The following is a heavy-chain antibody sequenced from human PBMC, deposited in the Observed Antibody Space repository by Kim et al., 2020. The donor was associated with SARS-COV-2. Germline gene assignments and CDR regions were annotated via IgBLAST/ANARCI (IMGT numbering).Heavy chain of an antibody. J-gene: IGHJ3*01. D-gene: IGHD3-10*01. CDR2: IRGGGDST. CDR3: AKDLRINGVNVGGAFDL. CDR1: GFTFRNYV. Sequence: GGSLRLSCVTSGFTFRNYVMTWVRQAPGKGLEWVSGIRGGGDSTFYADSVKGRFTISRDNSKNTLYLQMNSLRAEDTAIYFCAKDLRINGVNVGGAFDLWGEGTEVTVSS. V-gene: IGHV3-23*01.